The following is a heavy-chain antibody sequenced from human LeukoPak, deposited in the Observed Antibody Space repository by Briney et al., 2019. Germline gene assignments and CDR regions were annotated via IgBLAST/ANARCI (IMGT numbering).Heavy chain of an antibody. CDR1: GGSISSGGYY. CDR3: AGEGGPYGDYYGRYYYYGMDV. CDR2: IYYSGST. Sequence: PSETLSLTCTVSGGSISSGGYYWSWIRQHPGKGLEWIGYIYYSGSTYYNPSLKSRVTISVDTSKNQFSLKLSSVTAADTAVYYCAGEGGPYGDYYGRYYYYGMDVWGQGTTVTVSS. D-gene: IGHD4-17*01. V-gene: IGHV4-31*03. J-gene: IGHJ6*02.